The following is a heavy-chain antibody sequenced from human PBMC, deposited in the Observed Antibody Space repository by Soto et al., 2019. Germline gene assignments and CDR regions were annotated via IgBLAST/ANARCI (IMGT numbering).Heavy chain of an antibody. CDR3: ARISNSGFDY. V-gene: IGHV1-18*01. Sequence: QVQLVQSGAEVKKPGASLKVSCKASGYTFTNYGIIWVRQAPGKGLEWMGWITAYNGNTNFAQKLQGRVTMTTDTSTSTAYMQLRSLRSDDTAVYYCARISNSGFDYWGQGTLVTVSS. J-gene: IGHJ4*02. CDR1: GYTFTNYG. D-gene: IGHD3-3*02. CDR2: ITAYNGNT.